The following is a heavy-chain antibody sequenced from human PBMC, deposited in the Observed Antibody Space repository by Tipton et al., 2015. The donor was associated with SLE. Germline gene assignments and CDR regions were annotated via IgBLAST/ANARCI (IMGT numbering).Heavy chain of an antibody. CDR1: GGSISSYY. Sequence: QVQLSETLSLTCTVSGGSISSYYWSWIRQPPGKGLEYIGYIDNSGSTNYNPSLKSRVTISIDTSKNQFSLRLSSVTAADTAVYYCARHLRDLLPHYMDVWGKGTTVTVSS. J-gene: IGHJ6*03. V-gene: IGHV4-59*08. CDR2: IDNSGST. CDR3: ARHLRDLLPHYMDV. D-gene: IGHD1-26*01.